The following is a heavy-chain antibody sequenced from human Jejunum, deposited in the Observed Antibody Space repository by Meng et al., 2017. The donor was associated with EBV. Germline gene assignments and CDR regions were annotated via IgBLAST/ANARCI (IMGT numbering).Heavy chain of an antibody. V-gene: IGHV3-23*04. Sequence: EVYRAGSGEGLMQPGRSLRLSCSASGFTFGDYAMPWVRQAPGEGMKWVSSIGGGGRDPIYADSVKGRFTISRDDSKSMLYLQMNSLRAVDTAVYYCAKDGVSQNGVWDYFDYWGQGTLVTVSS. D-gene: IGHD1-26*01. J-gene: IGHJ4*02. CDR2: IGGGGRDP. CDR3: AKDGVSQNGVWDYFDY. CDR1: GFTFGDYA.